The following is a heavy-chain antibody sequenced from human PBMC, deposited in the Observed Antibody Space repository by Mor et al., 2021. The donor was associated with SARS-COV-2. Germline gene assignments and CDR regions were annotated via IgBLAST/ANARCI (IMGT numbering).Heavy chain of an antibody. Sequence: GLEWIGEINHSGSTNYNPSLKSRVTISVDTSKNQFSLKLSSVTAADTAVYYCARQPCSSTSCYTGGWFDPWGQGTLV. CDR2: INHSGST. V-gene: IGHV4-34*01. D-gene: IGHD2-2*02. J-gene: IGHJ5*02. CDR3: ARQPCSSTSCYTGGWFDP.